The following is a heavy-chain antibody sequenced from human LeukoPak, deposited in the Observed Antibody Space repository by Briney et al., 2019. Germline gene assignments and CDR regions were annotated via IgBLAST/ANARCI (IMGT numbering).Heavy chain of an antibody. CDR2: ISSSGSTI. D-gene: IGHD3-22*01. J-gene: IGHJ4*02. V-gene: IGHV3-11*01. Sequence: PGGSLRLFCAASGFTFSDYYMSWIRQAPGKGLEWVSYISSSGSTIYYADSVKGRFTISRDNAKNSLYLQINSLRAEDTAVYYCARAGGYYDSSGYLRYWGQGTMVTVSS. CDR1: GFTFSDYY. CDR3: ARAGGYYDSSGYLRY.